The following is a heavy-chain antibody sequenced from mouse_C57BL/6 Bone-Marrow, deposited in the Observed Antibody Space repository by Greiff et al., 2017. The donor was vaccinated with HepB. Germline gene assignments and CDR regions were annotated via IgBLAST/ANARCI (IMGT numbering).Heavy chain of an antibody. V-gene: IGHV1-84*01. CDR3: ARTYDYDVGLFDY. Sequence: QVQLQQSGPELVKPGASVKISCKASGYTFTDYYINWVKQRPGQGLEWIGWIYHGSGNTKYNEKFKGKATLTVDTSSSTAYMQRSSLTSEDSAVYCCARTYDYDVGLFDYWGQGTTLTVSS. CDR2: IYHGSGNT. D-gene: IGHD2-4*01. J-gene: IGHJ2*01. CDR1: GYTFTDYY.